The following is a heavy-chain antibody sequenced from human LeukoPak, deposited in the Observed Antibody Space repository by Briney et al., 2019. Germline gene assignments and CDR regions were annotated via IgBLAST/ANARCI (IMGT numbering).Heavy chain of an antibody. V-gene: IGHV4-59*01. CDR3: ARDLAYGMDV. CDR1: GVSISSYY. CDR2: IYYTGST. Sequence: SETLSLTCTVSGVSISSYYWSWIRQPPGKGLEWIGYIYYTGSTDYNPSLKSRVAISVDTSKNQFSLKLSSVTAADTAVYYCARDLAYGMDVWGQGTTVTVSS. J-gene: IGHJ6*02.